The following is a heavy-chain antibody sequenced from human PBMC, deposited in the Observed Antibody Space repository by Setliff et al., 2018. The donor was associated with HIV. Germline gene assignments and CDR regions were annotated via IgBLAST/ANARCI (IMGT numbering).Heavy chain of an antibody. CDR2: IDQSGTA. V-gene: IGHV4-39*02. D-gene: IGHD2-8*01. Sequence: LSLTCTVSGGSMRKTNMFWGWVRQSPGKGLEWVGSIDQSGTAYSNPSLKSRITTSIDMFKNQFSLQVTSVTAAGTAVYYCARDPYCPNTCYEDFTFDSWGQGTLVTVSS. CDR3: ARDPYCPNTCYEDFTFDS. CDR1: GGSMRKTNMF. J-gene: IGHJ4*02.